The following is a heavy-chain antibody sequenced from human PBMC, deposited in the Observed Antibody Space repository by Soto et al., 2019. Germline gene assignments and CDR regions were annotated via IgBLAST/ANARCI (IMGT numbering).Heavy chain of an antibody. D-gene: IGHD3-10*01. CDR1: GYTFTTYG. Sequence: QVQLVQSGAEVKRPGASVMISCRTSGYTFTTYGISWVRQAPGQXLEWMGWISAYNGNTKYAQRLQGRITMTKDTSXNTAYMELRSLRSDDTAVYYCARDPDGDDAFEFWGQGTMVTVSS. J-gene: IGHJ3*01. CDR2: ISAYNGNT. CDR3: ARDPDGDDAFEF. V-gene: IGHV1-18*01.